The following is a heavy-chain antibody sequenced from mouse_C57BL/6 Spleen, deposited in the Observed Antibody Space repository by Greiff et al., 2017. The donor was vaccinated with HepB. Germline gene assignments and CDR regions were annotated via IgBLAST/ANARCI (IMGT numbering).Heavy chain of an antibody. CDR2: INPNNGGT. CDR1: GYTFTDYY. Sequence: VEPGASVKISCKASGYTFTDYYMNWVKQSHGKSLEWIGDINPNNGGTSYNQKFKGKATLTVDKSSSTAYMELRSLTSEDSAVYYCARSYPSYYAMDYWGQGTSVTVSS. D-gene: IGHD2-10*01. CDR3: ARSYPSYYAMDY. J-gene: IGHJ4*01. V-gene: IGHV1-26*01.